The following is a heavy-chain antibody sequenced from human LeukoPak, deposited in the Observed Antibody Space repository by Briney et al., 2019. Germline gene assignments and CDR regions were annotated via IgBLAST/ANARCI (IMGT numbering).Heavy chain of an antibody. CDR1: GGTFSSYA. Sequence: ASVKVSCKASGGTFSSYAISWVRQAPGQGLEWMGGIIPIFGTANYAQKFQGRVTITTDESTSTVYMELSSLRSEDTAVYYCARDYGGNSDYWGQGTLVTVSS. V-gene: IGHV1-69*05. D-gene: IGHD4-23*01. J-gene: IGHJ4*02. CDR2: IIPIFGTA. CDR3: ARDYGGNSDY.